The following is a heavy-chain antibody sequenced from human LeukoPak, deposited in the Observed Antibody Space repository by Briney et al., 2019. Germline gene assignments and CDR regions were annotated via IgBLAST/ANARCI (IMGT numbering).Heavy chain of an antibody. CDR2: INTDGTVT. D-gene: IGHD1-26*01. CDR1: GFTFSKYW. J-gene: IGHJ4*02. CDR3: ARGGGANYYGDYFDL. Sequence: GGSLRLSCAASGFTFSKYWMLWVRQAPGKGLESVSRINTDGTVTTYADSVKGRFTVSRDNADNTMFLQMNSVRDEDTAMYYCARGGGANYYGDYFDLWGQGTLVTVSS. V-gene: IGHV3-74*01.